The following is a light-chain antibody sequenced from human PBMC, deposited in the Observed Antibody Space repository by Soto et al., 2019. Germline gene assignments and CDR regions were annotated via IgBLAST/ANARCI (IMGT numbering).Light chain of an antibody. J-gene: IGLJ1*01. CDR3: SSYTSSSTYV. CDR2: DVS. Sequence: QSALTQPASVSGSPGQSITISGTGTSSDVGGYNYVSWYQQHPGKAPKPMLYDVSNRPSGVSHRFSGSKSGNTASLTISGIHAEYVADYYCSSYTSSSTYVFGTGTKVTVL. V-gene: IGLV2-14*01. CDR1: SSDVGGYNY.